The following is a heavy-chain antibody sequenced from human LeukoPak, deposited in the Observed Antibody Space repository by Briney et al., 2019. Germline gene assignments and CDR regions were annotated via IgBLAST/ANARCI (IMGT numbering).Heavy chain of an antibody. V-gene: IGHV3-48*03. Sequence: GGSLRLSCAASGFTLSPYEMNWVRQAPGKGLEWVSYISSGGETMYYADSVKGRFTISRDNAKNSLYLQMNSLRVEDTAVYYCARDAGFGYYDSSGYYYDYWGQGTLVTVSS. D-gene: IGHD3-22*01. J-gene: IGHJ4*02. CDR1: GFTLSPYE. CDR3: ARDAGFGYYDSSGYYYDY. CDR2: ISSGGETM.